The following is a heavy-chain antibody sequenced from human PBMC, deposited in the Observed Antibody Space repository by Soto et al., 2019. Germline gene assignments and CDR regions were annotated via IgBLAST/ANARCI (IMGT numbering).Heavy chain of an antibody. CDR1: GFTFSDHY. CDR2: ISARSTYT. J-gene: IGHJ4*02. CDR3: AMGDYGRY. Sequence: QVQLVESGGGLVKPGTSLRLSCAASGFTFSDHYMSWIRQAPGKGLEWLSHISARSTYTNYGDSVKGRFSISRDNVNQTVFLQMNSIRVDDTAIYYCAMGDYGRYWGPGTLVTVSS. V-gene: IGHV3-11*06. D-gene: IGHD4-17*01.